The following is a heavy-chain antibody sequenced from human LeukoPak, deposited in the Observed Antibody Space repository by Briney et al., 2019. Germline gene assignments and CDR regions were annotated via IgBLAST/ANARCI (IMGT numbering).Heavy chain of an antibody. D-gene: IGHD3-10*01. CDR3: AKDPPVLLWFGEATSGYFDL. CDR2: ISGSGGST. Sequence: GGSLRLSCAASGFTFGSYAMSWVRQAPGRGLEWVSAISGSGGSTYYADPVKGRFTISRDNSKNTLYLQMNSLRAEDTAVYYCAKDPPVLLWFGEATSGYFDLWGRGTLVTVSS. V-gene: IGHV3-23*01. CDR1: GFTFGSYA. J-gene: IGHJ2*01.